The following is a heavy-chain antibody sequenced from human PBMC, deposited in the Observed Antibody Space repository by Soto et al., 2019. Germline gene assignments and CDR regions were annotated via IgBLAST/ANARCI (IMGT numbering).Heavy chain of an antibody. V-gene: IGHV4-31*03. Sequence: SETLSLTCPVSGGSISSGGYYWSLLRQHPGKGLEWIGYIYYSGSTYYNPSLKSRVTISVDTSKNQFSLKLSSVTAADTAVYYCAREAAGILNWFDPWGQGTLVTVSS. D-gene: IGHD6-25*01. CDR3: AREAAGILNWFDP. J-gene: IGHJ5*02. CDR2: IYYSGST. CDR1: GGSISSGGYY.